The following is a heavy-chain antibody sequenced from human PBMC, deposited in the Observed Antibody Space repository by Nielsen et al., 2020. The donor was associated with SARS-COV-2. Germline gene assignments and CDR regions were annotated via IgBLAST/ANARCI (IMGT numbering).Heavy chain of an antibody. CDR2: IYHGGAT. J-gene: IGHJ4*01. Sequence: SETLSLTCSVSGAAIISQNWWRWVRQPPGQGLEWIGQIYHGGATNYNPSLKSRVTISTDKSKNQFSLRLNSVTVADTAFYYCARLIGYSTSTDYWGPGILVTVSS. CDR3: ARLIGYSTSTDY. D-gene: IGHD5-12*01. V-gene: IGHV4-4*02. CDR1: GAAIISQNW.